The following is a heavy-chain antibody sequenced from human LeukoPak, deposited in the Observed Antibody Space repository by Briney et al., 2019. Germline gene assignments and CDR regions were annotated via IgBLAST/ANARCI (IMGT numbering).Heavy chain of an antibody. Sequence: GGSLRLSCAASGFTFSSYEMNWVRQAPGKGLEWVSYISSGGSTIYYADSVKGRFTISRDNAKNSLYLQMNSLRAEDTAVYYCARARRDGYNWANWYFDLWGRGALVTVSS. D-gene: IGHD5-24*01. CDR3: ARARRDGYNWANWYFDL. V-gene: IGHV3-48*03. CDR1: GFTFSSYE. J-gene: IGHJ2*01. CDR2: ISSGGSTI.